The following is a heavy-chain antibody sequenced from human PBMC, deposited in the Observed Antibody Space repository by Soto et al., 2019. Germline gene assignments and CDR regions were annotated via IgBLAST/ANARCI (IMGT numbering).Heavy chain of an antibody. Sequence: GGSLRLSCAASGFSVSSNYMSWVRQAPGKGLEWVSVIYGGGSTSYADSVKGSFTISRDNSKNTLYLQMNSLRAEDTAVYYCVTEYSRSSWAYWGQGTLVTVSS. CDR3: VTEYSRSSWAY. D-gene: IGHD6-6*01. J-gene: IGHJ1*01. V-gene: IGHV3-66*01. CDR1: GFSVSSNY. CDR2: IYGGGST.